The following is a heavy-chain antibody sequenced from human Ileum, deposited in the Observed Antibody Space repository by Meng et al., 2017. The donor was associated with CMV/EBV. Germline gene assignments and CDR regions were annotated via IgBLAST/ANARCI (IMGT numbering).Heavy chain of an antibody. Sequence: EVQLVDSGGGLTQPGGSLRLSCAASGFTFSNYWMQWVRQVPGKGLVWVSRIKSDGTGITYVDSVKGRFTISRDNAKNTLYLQMTNLRVDDTAVYYCTRDYWGIPDYWGQGTLVTVSS. J-gene: IGHJ4*02. CDR3: TRDYWGIPDY. D-gene: IGHD7-27*01. V-gene: IGHV3-74*01. CDR1: GFTFSNYW. CDR2: IKSDGTGI.